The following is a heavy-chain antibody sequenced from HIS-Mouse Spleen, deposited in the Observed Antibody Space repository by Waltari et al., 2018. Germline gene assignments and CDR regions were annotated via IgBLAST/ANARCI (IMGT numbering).Heavy chain of an antibody. CDR3: AREIPYSSSWYDWYFDL. CDR2: IYYRGST. CDR1: GGSISSSSYY. D-gene: IGHD6-13*01. V-gene: IGHV4-39*07. J-gene: IGHJ2*01. Sequence: QLQLQESGPGLVKPSETLSLTCTVSGGSISSSSYYWGWIRQPPVKGLEWIGSIYYRGSTYYNPSLKSRVTISVDTSKNQFSLKLSSVTAADTAVYYCAREIPYSSSWYDWYFDLWGRGTLVTVSS.